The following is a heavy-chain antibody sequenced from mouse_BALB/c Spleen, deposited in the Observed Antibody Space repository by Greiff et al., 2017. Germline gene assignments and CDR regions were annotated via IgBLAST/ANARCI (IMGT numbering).Heavy chain of an antibody. Sequence: EVQGVESGGGLVQPGGSRKLSCAASGFTFSSFGMHWVRQAPEKGLEWVAYISSGSSTIYYADTVKGRFTISRDNPKNTLFLQMTSLRSEDTAMYYCARLGRGWYFDVWGAGTTVTVSS. V-gene: IGHV5-17*02. CDR1: GFTFSSFG. D-gene: IGHD4-1*01. CDR3: ARLGRGWYFDV. J-gene: IGHJ1*01. CDR2: ISSGSSTI.